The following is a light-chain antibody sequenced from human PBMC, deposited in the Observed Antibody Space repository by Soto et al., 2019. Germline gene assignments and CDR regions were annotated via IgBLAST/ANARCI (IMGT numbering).Light chain of an antibody. CDR1: YSNIGDNA. J-gene: IGLJ2*01. CDR2: YDD. CDR3: AAWDDSLNGVV. V-gene: IGLV1-36*01. Sequence: QAAVTQPPSVSGAPRQRVTISCSGSYSNIGDNAVNWYQHLPGKAPKLLIYYDDLLPSGVSDRFSGSKSGTSASLVISGLLSEDEADYYCAAWDDSLNGVVFGGGTKVTVL.